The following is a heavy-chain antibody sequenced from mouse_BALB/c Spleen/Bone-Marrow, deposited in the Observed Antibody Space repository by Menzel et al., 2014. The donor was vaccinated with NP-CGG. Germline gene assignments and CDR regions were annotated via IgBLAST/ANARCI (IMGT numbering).Heavy chain of an antibody. CDR1: GYYFPGYF. V-gene: IGHV1-37*01. CDR2: INPYNLDT. Sequence: EVLLPQSGPVLVKPGPSEKLSCQASGYYFPGYFMKWFKQSHGTSLDWNGRINPYNLDTGYNQKFKGKATLTADKSSSTAYMELMSLTSEDPAVYYCAGQDCYGGGFAYWGQGTLVTVSA. J-gene: IGHJ3*01. CDR3: AGQDCYGGGFAY. D-gene: IGHD2-3*01.